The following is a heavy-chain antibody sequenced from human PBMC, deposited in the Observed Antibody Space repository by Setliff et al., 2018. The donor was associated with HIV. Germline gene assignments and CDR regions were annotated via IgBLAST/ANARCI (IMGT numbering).Heavy chain of an antibody. D-gene: IGHD3-16*01. V-gene: IGHV1-69*10. CDR1: GGFLSNNG. J-gene: IGHJ3*02. Sequence: SVKVSCKTSGGFLSNNGIAWVRQAPGQGLEWMGGVTPALYLTTHAEKFQSRVTFTTDDSTSSVYMELSSLRSDDTATYYCATDNGVVPPRTLDIWGQGTVVTVSS. CDR3: ATDNGVVPPRTLDI. CDR2: VTPALYLT.